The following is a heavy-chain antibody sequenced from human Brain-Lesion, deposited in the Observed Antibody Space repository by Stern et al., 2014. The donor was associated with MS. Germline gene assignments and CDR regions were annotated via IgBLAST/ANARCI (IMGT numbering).Heavy chain of an antibody. CDR3: ARPHGTGFWSGFSGY. Sequence: MQLVESGAEVKKPGASVKVSCKASGYTFNIYGISWMRQAPGQGLEWIGWISAYSGDTNYAQQLQARVTMTIDTSTNAAYMELRSLTSDDTAVYYCARPHGTGFWSGFSGYWGQGTLVTVSS. CDR2: ISAYSGDT. CDR1: GYTFNIYG. D-gene: IGHD3-3*01. V-gene: IGHV1-18*01. J-gene: IGHJ4*02.